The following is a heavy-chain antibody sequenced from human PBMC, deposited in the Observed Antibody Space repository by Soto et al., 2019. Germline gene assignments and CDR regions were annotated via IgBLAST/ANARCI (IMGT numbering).Heavy chain of an antibody. CDR1: GGSISSYY. V-gene: IGHV4-59*01. J-gene: IGHJ4*02. Sequence: PSETLSLTCTVSGGSISSYYWSWIRQPPGKGLEWIGYIYYSGSTNYNPSLKSRVTISVDTSKNQFSLKLSSVTAADTAGYYCARGAVAGIDYWGQGTLVTVSS. CDR3: ARGAVAGIDY. D-gene: IGHD6-19*01. CDR2: IYYSGST.